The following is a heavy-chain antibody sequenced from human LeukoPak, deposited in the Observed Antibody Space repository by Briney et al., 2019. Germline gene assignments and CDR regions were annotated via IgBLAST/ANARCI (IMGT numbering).Heavy chain of an antibody. CDR1: GFPFSPYW. J-gene: IGHJ4*02. CDR2: TGRDGSDT. CDR3: VRGLPSELWLFDF. V-gene: IGHV3-74*01. Sequence: GGSLRLSCAASGFPFSPYWMHWVRQAPGKGLVWVSRTGRDGSDTDYADSVKGRFTISRDNAKNMVYLQMNSLTAEDTAVYYCVRGLPSELWLFDFWGQGTQVTVSS. D-gene: IGHD6-19*01.